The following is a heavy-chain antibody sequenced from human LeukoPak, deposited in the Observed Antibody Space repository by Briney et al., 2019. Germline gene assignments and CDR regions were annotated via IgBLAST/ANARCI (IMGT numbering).Heavy chain of an antibody. J-gene: IGHJ4*02. D-gene: IGHD6-13*01. V-gene: IGHV3-30*18. CDR3: AKGGGTGYSSSWYSN. Sequence: GGSLRLSCAASGFTFSSYVMHWVRQAPGKGLEWVAVISFDRSNKFYADSVKGRFTISRDNSKNTLYLQMNSLRPEDTALYYCAKGGGTGYSSSWYSNWGQGTLVTVSS. CDR1: GFTFSSYV. CDR2: ISFDRSNK.